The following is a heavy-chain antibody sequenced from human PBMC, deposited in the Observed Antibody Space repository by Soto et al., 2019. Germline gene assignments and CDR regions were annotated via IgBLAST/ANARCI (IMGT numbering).Heavy chain of an antibody. D-gene: IGHD6-19*01. CDR3: ARDAQYSSRWHPIDY. Sequence: QVQLVQSGAEVKKPGASVKVYCKASGYTFTDYGISWVRQAPGQGLEWMGWIHTYNGNTNYAQKVQGRVTLTTDSCTSTAYMELRSLRSDDTAVYYCARDAQYSSRWHPIDYWGQGTLVTVSS. CDR1: GYTFTDYG. V-gene: IGHV1-18*01. J-gene: IGHJ4*02. CDR2: IHTYNGNT.